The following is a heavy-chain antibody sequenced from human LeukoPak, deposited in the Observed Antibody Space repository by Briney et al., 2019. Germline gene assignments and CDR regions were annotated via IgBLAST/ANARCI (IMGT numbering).Heavy chain of an antibody. D-gene: IGHD5-12*01. CDR3: AREGVDIVAVEILFDY. CDR2: INPSGGST. CDR1: GYTFTSYY. V-gene: IGHV1-46*01. J-gene: IGHJ4*02. Sequence: ASVKVSCKASGYTFTSYYMHWVRQAPGQGLEWMGIINPSGGSTSYAQKFRGRVTMTRDTSTSTVYMELSSLRSEDTAVYYCAREGVDIVAVEILFDYWGQGTLVTVSS.